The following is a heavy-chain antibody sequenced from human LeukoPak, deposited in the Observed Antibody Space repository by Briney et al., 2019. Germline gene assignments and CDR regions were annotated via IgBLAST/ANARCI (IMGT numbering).Heavy chain of an antibody. J-gene: IGHJ4*02. Sequence: GGSLRLSCAASGVTFSSYAMHWVRQAPGKGLEWVAVISYDGSNKYYADSVKGRFTISRDNSKNTLYLQMNSLRAEDTAVYYCARASYTIRHFDYWGQGTLVTVSS. D-gene: IGHD5-18*01. CDR1: GVTFSSYA. CDR2: ISYDGSNK. CDR3: ARASYTIRHFDY. V-gene: IGHV3-30-3*01.